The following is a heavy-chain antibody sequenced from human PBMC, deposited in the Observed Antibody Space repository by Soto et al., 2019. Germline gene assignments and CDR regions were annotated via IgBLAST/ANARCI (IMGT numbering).Heavy chain of an antibody. V-gene: IGHV1-18*01. CDR1: GYTFFTYD. CDR3: ARHHGPTTSENWFDP. CDR2: ISTYSCDT. D-gene: IGHD5-12*01. J-gene: IGHJ5*02. Sequence: QVHLVQSGVEVKTPGASVKGSCQASGYTFFTYDISWVRQARGQGLEWMGWISTYSCDTMYAQNFQGRITMTTDTCTTTAYLELRSLRSDDTAVYYCARHHGPTTSENWFDPWGQGTLVTVSS.